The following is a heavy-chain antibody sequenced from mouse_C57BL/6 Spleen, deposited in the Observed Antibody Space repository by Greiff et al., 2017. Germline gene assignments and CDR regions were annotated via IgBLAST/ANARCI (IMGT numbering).Heavy chain of an antibody. D-gene: IGHD1-1*01. CDR3: ARSRDYGSSYAY. Sequence: QVQLQQSGAELARPGASVKLSCKASGYTFTSYGISWVKQRTGQGLEWIGEIYPRSGNTYYNEKFKGKATLTADKSSSTAYMELRSLTSEDSAVYFCARSRDYGSSYAYWGQGTTLTVSS. CDR2: IYPRSGNT. V-gene: IGHV1-81*01. J-gene: IGHJ2*01. CDR1: GYTFTSYG.